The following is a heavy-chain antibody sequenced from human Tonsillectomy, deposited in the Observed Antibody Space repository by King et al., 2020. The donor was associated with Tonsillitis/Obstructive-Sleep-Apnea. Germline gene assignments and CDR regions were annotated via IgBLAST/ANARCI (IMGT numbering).Heavy chain of an antibody. D-gene: IGHD3-16*01. Sequence: VQLVESGGGVVKPGRSLRLSCAASGFTLSSYAMYWVRQAPGKGLEWVAIISYDGSNKYYADSVKGRFTISRDNSKNTLYLQLNSLRAEDTAVYYCARDSLGHYFDYWGQGTLVTVSS. V-gene: IGHV3-30*04. CDR2: ISYDGSNK. CDR1: GFTLSSYA. J-gene: IGHJ4*02. CDR3: ARDSLGHYFDY.